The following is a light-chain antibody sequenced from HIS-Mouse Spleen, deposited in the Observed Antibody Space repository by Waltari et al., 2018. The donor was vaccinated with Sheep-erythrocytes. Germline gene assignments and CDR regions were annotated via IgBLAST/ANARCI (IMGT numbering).Light chain of an antibody. Sequence: QSALTQPPSASGSPGQSVTIPCTGTSSDVGGYNYVPGYQQHPGKAPKLMIYEVSKRPSGVPDRFSGSKSGNTASLTISGLQAEDEADYYCSSYAGSNNWVFGGGTKLTVL. J-gene: IGLJ3*02. V-gene: IGLV2-8*01. CDR3: SSYAGSNNWV. CDR1: SSDVGGYNY. CDR2: EVS.